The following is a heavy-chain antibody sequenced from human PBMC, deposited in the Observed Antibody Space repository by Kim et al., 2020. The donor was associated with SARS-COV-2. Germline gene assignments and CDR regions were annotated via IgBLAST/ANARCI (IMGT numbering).Heavy chain of an antibody. CDR3: AIAVATLGWFDP. D-gene: IGHD6-19*01. CDR2: INAGNGNT. Sequence: ASVKVSCKASGYTFTSYAMHWVRQAPGQRLEWMGWINAGNGNTKYSQKFQGRVTITRDTSASTAYMELSSLRSEDTAVYYCAIAVATLGWFDPWGQGTLVTVSS. V-gene: IGHV1-3*01. CDR1: GYTFTSYA. J-gene: IGHJ5*02.